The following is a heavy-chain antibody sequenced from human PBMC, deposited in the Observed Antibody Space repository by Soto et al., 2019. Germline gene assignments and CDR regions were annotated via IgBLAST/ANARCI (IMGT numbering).Heavy chain of an antibody. CDR2: IYYSGST. CDR3: ARGLGGSGSYYTRYIYGYFDL. V-gene: IGHV4-31*03. D-gene: IGHD3-10*01. Sequence: QVQLQESGPGLVKPSQTLSLTCTVSGGSISSGGYYWSWIRQHPGKGLEWIGYIYYSGSTYYNPSLKSRVTISVDTSKNQFSLKLSSVTAADTAVYYCARGLGGSGSYYTRYIYGYFDLWGRGTLVTVSS. CDR1: GGSISSGGYY. J-gene: IGHJ2*01.